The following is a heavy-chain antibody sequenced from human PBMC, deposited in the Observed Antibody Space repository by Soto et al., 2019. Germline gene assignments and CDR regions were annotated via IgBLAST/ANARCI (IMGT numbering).Heavy chain of an antibody. CDR1: GFTFSSYS. CDR2: ISSSSSYI. J-gene: IGHJ6*03. D-gene: IGHD4-4*01. V-gene: IGHV3-21*01. Sequence: EVQLVESGGGLVKPGGSLRLSCAASGFTFSSYSMNWVRQAPGKGLEWVSSISSSSSYIYYADSVKGRFTISRDNAKNSLYLQMTSLRAEDTAVYYCARVYSNFHGYMDVWGKGTTVTVSS. CDR3: ARVYSNFHGYMDV.